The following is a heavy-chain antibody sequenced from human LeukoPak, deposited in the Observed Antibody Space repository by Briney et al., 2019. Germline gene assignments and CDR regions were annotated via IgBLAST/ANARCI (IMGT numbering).Heavy chain of an antibody. CDR1: ALTFTNYW. J-gene: IGHJ4*02. CDR2: ISYDGSNK. D-gene: IGHD6-13*01. V-gene: IGHV3-30*18. Sequence: GGSLRLSCVASALTFTNYWMSWVRQAPGKGLEWVAVISYDGSNKYYADSVKGRFTISRDNSKNTLYLQMNSLRAEDTAVYYCAKEERQHRGYYWGQGTLVTVSS. CDR3: AKEERQHRGYY.